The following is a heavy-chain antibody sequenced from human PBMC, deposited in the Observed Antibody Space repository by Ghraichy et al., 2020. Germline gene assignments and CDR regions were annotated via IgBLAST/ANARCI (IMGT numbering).Heavy chain of an antibody. J-gene: IGHJ3*02. CDR2: IYPGDSDT. Sequence: GESLNISCKASGYSFTRYWIGWVRQMPGKGLEWMGIIYPGDSDTRYSPSFQGQVTISADKSISTAYLQWSSLKVSDTAMYYCARQMWRHYDGSGYYGDAFAIWGQGTMVTVSS. CDR1: GYSFTRYW. V-gene: IGHV5-51*01. CDR3: ARQMWRHYDGSGYYGDAFAI. D-gene: IGHD3-22*01.